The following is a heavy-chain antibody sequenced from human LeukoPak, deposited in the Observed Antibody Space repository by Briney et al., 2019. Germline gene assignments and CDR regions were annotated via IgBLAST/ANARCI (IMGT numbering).Heavy chain of an antibody. V-gene: IGHV4-39*01. CDR1: GGSISSSIYY. D-gene: IGHD3-22*01. Sequence: SETLSLTCTVSGGSISSSIYYWDWIRQPPGKGLEWIGSIHYSGSTYYNPSLRSRVSISVDTSKNQFSLKLNSVTAADTAVYYCARRSGYDSSGYYYSWGQGTLVTVSS. J-gene: IGHJ4*02. CDR3: ARRSGYDSSGYYYS. CDR2: IHYSGST.